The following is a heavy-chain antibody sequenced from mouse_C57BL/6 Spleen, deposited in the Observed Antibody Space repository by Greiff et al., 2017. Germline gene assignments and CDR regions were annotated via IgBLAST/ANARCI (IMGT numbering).Heavy chain of an antibody. CDR3: ARNRNGNWYFDV. J-gene: IGHJ1*03. CDR1: GYSFTGYY. D-gene: IGHD2-1*01. CDR2: INPSTGGT. V-gene: IGHV1-42*01. Sequence: EVQLHQSGPELVKPGASVKISCKASGYSFTGYYMNWVKQSPEKSLEWIGEINPSTGGTTYNQKFKAKATLTVDKSSSTAYMQLKSLTSEDSAVYYCARNRNGNWYFDVWGTGTTVTVSS.